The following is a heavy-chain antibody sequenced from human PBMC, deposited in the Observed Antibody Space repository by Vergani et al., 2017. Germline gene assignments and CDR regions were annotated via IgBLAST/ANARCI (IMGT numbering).Heavy chain of an antibody. CDR1: GRSITSGSFY. J-gene: IGHJ5*02. D-gene: IGHD3-10*01. CDR3: ARDSWTSELRGVYWFDT. CDR2: IHSSGTT. Sequence: QVQLHESGPGLVKPSQTLSLICTVSGRSITSGSFYWGWIRQPAGKGLEWIGRIHSSGTTNYNPSLKSRVTLSVDTSKNQLSLRMTSVTAADTAVYYCARDSWTSELRGVYWFDTWGQGTLVSVSS. V-gene: IGHV4-61*02.